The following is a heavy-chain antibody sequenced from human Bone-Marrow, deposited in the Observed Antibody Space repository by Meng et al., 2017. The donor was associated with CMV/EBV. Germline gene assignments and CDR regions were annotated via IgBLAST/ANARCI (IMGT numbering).Heavy chain of an antibody. Sequence: GESLKISCAASGFTVSSNYMSWVRQAPGKGLEWVSVIYSGGYTYYADSVKGRFTISRDNSKNTLYLQMNSLRAEDTAVYYCARAQTDGYSSFDYWGQGTLFNVSS. V-gene: IGHV3-53*01. CDR2: IYSGGYT. D-gene: IGHD5-24*01. J-gene: IGHJ4*02. CDR1: GFTVSSNY. CDR3: ARAQTDGYSSFDY.